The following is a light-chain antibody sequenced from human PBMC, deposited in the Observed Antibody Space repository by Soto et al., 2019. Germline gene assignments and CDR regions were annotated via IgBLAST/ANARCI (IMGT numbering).Light chain of an antibody. Sequence: IVFAPTPGTLSLSPGGRATLSCRASQSVGSSYLAWYQQKPGQAPRLLIYGASTRATGIPDRFSGSGSGTDFTLTISRLEPEDFAVYYCQQYGDSPRTFGVGTKVDIK. CDR3: QQYGDSPRT. CDR2: GAS. V-gene: IGKV3-20*01. J-gene: IGKJ4*01. CDR1: QSVGSSY.